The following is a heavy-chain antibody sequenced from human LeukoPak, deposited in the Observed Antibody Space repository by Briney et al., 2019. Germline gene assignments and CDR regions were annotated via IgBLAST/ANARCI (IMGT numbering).Heavy chain of an antibody. J-gene: IGHJ5*02. D-gene: IGHD3-22*01. Sequence: ASVKVSCKASGYIFNDYYIHWVRQAPGQGLEWMGWINPSSGGTGYAQKFQGRVTMTRDTSISTAYMDLSRLTSDDTAVYYCPRVPCVTTTCRPSNLFDPWGQGALVTVSS. CDR1: GYIFNDYY. V-gene: IGHV1-2*02. CDR3: PRVPCVTTTCRPSNLFDP. CDR2: INPSSGGT.